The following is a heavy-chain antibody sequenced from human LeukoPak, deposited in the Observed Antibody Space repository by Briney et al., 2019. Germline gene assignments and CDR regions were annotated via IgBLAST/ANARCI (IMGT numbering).Heavy chain of an antibody. V-gene: IGHV4-34*01. CDR3: ARVLYCSGGSCTPYYYYYMDV. CDR1: GGSFSGYY. Sequence: SETLSLTCAVYGGSFSGYYWSWIRQPPGKGLEWIGEINHSGSTNYNPSLKSRVTISVDTSKNQFSLELSSVTAADTAVYYCARVLYCSGGSCTPYYYYYMDVWGKGTTVTVSS. D-gene: IGHD2-15*01. CDR2: INHSGST. J-gene: IGHJ6*03.